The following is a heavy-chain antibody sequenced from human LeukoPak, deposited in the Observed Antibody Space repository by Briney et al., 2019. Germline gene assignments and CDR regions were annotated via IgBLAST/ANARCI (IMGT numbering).Heavy chain of an antibody. CDR3: ARDTAMAYYEESYFDP. J-gene: IGHJ5*02. D-gene: IGHD5-18*01. CDR2: ISAYNGNT. CDR1: GGTFSSYA. Sequence: SVKVSCKASGGTFSSYAISWVRQAPGQGLECMGWISAYNGNTNYAQKFQDRLTMTTDKSTSTAYMELRSLRSDDTAVYYCARDTAMAYYEESYFDPWGQGTLVTVSS. V-gene: IGHV1-18*01.